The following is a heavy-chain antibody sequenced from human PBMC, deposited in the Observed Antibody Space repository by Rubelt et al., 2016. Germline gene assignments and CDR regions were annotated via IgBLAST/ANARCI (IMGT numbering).Heavy chain of an antibody. CDR3: ARSGSGWDFNY. CDR1: GFSVGTNY. J-gene: IGHJ4*02. CDR2: INPSGSGT. Sequence: ELQLVESGGGLIQPGGSLRLSCAASGFSVGTNYMSWVRQAPGKGLDWVSTINPSGSGTYYADSVTGRFTISRDNSRNIRHLQMNSLRAEDTAVYYCARSGSGWDFNYWGQGTLVTVSS. V-gene: IGHV3-53*01. D-gene: IGHD6-19*01.